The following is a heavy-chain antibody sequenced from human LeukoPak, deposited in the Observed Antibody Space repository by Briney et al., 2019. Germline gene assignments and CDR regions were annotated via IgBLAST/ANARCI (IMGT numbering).Heavy chain of an antibody. CDR3: ARQFLVGSTFHAFDL. J-gene: IGHJ3*01. V-gene: IGHV4-4*07. D-gene: IGHD1-26*01. CDR2: VDSSGNT. Sequence: SETLSLTCSVSVVSMNGYYWSWLRQSAGNRLEWIGHVDSSGNTNYNPSLESRVSMSVDTSKKQFSLKLTSVTAADMAVYFCARQFLVGSTFHAFDLWGQGTRVTVSS. CDR1: VVSMNGYY.